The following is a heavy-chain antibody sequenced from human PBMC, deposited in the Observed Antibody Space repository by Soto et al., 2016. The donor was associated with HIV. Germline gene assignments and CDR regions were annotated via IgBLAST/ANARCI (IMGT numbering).Heavy chain of an antibody. J-gene: IGHJ4*02. CDR1: GFTFSSYW. Sequence: EVQLVESGGDLVQPGGSLRLSCAASGFTFSSYWMHWVRQAPGKGLVWVSRINSDGSSTSYADSVEGRFTISRDNAKNTVYLQMNSLRAEDTAVYYCAREYYSGSSIYFDNWGQGTLVTVSS. CDR3: AREYYSGSSIYFDN. CDR2: INSDGSST. V-gene: IGHV3-74*01. D-gene: IGHD5-12*01.